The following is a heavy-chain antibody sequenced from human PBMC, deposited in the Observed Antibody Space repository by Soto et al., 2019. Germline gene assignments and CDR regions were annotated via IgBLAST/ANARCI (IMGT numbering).Heavy chain of an antibody. Sequence: ASVKVSCKASGYTFTGYYMHWVRQAPGQGLEWMGWINPNSGGTNYAQKFQGWFTMTRDTSISPAYMGLIRLISDDTAFFYCARGLPVLPVIQPGIAAAGPNNWFDPWGQGTRVTVSS. CDR3: ARGLPVLPVIQPGIAAAGPNNWFDP. J-gene: IGHJ5*02. CDR1: GYTFTGYY. V-gene: IGHV1-2*04. CDR2: INPNSGGT. D-gene: IGHD6-13*01.